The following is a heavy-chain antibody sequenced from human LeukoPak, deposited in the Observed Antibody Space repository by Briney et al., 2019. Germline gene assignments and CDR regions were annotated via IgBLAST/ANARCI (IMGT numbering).Heavy chain of an antibody. CDR1: GFTFSSYW. CDR3: AKHYYDSRGYYLTAFDI. J-gene: IGHJ3*02. V-gene: IGHV3-74*01. Sequence: GGSLRLSCAASGFTFSSYWMHWVRHAPGKGLVGVSRINSDGSSTSYADSVKGRFTISRDNAKNTPYLQMNSLRAEDTAVYYCAKHYYDSRGYYLTAFDIWGQGTMVTVSS. CDR2: INSDGSST. D-gene: IGHD3-22*01.